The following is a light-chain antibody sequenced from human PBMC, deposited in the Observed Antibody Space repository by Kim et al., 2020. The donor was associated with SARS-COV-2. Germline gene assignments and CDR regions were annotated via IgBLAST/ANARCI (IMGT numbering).Light chain of an antibody. CDR2: DNN. Sequence: QSVLTQPPSVSAAPGQRVTISCSGTSSNIGRNYVSWYQQFPGTAPKLLIYDNNKRPSGIPDRFSGSQSGTSATLGITGLQTGDEANYYCGTWDTSLSAGVFGGGTKLTVL. CDR1: SSNIGRNY. CDR3: GTWDTSLSAGV. J-gene: IGLJ3*02. V-gene: IGLV1-51*01.